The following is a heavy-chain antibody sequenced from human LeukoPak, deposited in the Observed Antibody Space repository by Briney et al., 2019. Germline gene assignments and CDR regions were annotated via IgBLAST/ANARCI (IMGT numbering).Heavy chain of an antibody. CDR3: ARVRVSSSWYDPNYCYYMDV. D-gene: IGHD6-13*01. Sequence: SETLSLTCTVSGGSISSYYWSWIRQPPGKGLEWIGYIYTSGSTNYNPSLKSRVTISVDTSKNQFSLKLSSVTAADTAVYYCARVRVSSSWYDPNYCYYMDVWGKGTTVTVSS. V-gene: IGHV4-4*09. CDR2: IYTSGST. J-gene: IGHJ6*03. CDR1: GGSISSYY.